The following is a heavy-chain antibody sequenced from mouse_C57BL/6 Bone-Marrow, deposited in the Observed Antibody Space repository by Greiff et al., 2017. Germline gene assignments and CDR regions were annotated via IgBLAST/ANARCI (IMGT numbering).Heavy chain of an antibody. D-gene: IGHD3-3*01. V-gene: IGHV1-59*01. Sequence: QVQLQQPGAELVRPGTSVKLSCKASGYTFTSYWMHWVKQRPGQGLEWIGVIDPSDSYTNYNQKFKGKATLTVDPSSSTAYMQLSSLTSEDSAVYYCARLSDGDSHYYAMDYWGQGTSVTVSS. J-gene: IGHJ4*01. CDR1: GYTFTSYW. CDR2: IDPSDSYT. CDR3: ARLSDGDSHYYAMDY.